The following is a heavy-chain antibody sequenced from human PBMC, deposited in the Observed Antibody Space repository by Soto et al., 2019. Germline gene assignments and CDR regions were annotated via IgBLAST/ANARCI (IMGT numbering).Heavy chain of an antibody. CDR2: IWHDGSEI. V-gene: IGHV3-33*06. CDR1: GSIFIGYG. CDR3: AKDQVGAAARGWFDP. Sequence: GGSLRLSCVVPGSIFIGYGMHWVRQAPGKGLEWVAVIWHDGSEIYYADSVKGRFTISRDNSKNTLYLQMNSLRAEDTAVYYCAKDQVGAAARGWFDPWGQGTPVTVSS. D-gene: IGHD6-13*01. J-gene: IGHJ5*02.